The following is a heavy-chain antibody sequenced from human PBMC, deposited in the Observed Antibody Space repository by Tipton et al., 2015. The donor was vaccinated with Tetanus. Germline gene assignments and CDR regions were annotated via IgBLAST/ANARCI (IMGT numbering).Heavy chain of an antibody. CDR2: IYYSGGT. Sequence: TLSLTCTASGGSISSYYWSWIRQPPGKGLEWIGYIYYSGGTNYNPSLKSRVTISVDTSKNQFSLKLSSVTAADTAVYYCARGGRYDYGVQGWFDPWGQGTLVTVSS. D-gene: IGHD4-17*01. J-gene: IGHJ5*02. V-gene: IGHV4-59*01. CDR1: GGSISSYY. CDR3: ARGGRYDYGVQGWFDP.